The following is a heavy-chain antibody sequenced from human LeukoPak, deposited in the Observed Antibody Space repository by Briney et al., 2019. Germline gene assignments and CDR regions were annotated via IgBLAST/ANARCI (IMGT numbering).Heavy chain of an antibody. J-gene: IGHJ3*02. CDR1: GFTFSSYS. V-gene: IGHV3-21*04. Sequence: PGGSLRLSCAASGFTFSSYSMNWVRQAPGKGLEWVSSISSSSSYIYYADSVKGRFTISRDNAKNSLYLQMNSLRAEDTAVYYCAREPGRIDAFDIWGQGTMVTVSS. D-gene: IGHD2-15*01. CDR2: ISSSSSYI. CDR3: AREPGRIDAFDI.